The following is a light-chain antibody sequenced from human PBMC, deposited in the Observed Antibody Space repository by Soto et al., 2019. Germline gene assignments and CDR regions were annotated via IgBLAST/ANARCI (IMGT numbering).Light chain of an antibody. CDR2: GAS. CDR1: QSVGGD. V-gene: IGKV3D-15*01. Sequence: VMTQSPATLSLSPGERATLSCRASQSVGGDLAWYQQKPGQAHRLLIFGASTRATGISARFSGSGSATEFTLTISNLQSEDFALYFCQQYNGWPLTFGGGTKVEIK. J-gene: IGKJ4*01. CDR3: QQYNGWPLT.